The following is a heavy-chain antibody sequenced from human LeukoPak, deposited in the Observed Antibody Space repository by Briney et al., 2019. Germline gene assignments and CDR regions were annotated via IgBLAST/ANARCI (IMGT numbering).Heavy chain of an antibody. CDR1: GGSFSGYY. CDR3: ARGTGASWFDP. V-gene: IGHV4-34*01. J-gene: IGHJ5*02. CDR2: INHSGST. Sequence: KPSENLSLNCAVYGGSFSGYYWGRIRQPPGKGLEWIGEINHSGSTNYNPSLKSRVTISVDTSKNQFSLKLSSVTAADTAVYYCARGTGASWFDPWGQGTLVTVSS.